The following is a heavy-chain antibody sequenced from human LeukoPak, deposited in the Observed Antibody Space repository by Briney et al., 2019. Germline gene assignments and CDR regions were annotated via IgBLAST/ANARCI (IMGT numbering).Heavy chain of an antibody. V-gene: IGHV4-61*02. CDR2: IYTSGST. CDR1: GGSISSGSYY. D-gene: IGHD3-3*01. CDR3: ARGDYDFWSGPDAFDI. J-gene: IGHJ3*02. Sequence: PSETLSLTCTVSGGSISSGSYYWSWIRQPAGKGLEWIGRIYTSGSTNYNPSLKSRVTISVDTSKNQFSLKLSSVTAADTAVYYCARGDYDFWSGPDAFDIWGQGTMVTVSS.